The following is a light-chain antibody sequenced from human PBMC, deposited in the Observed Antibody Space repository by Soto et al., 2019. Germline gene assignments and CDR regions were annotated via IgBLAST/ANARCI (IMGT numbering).Light chain of an antibody. Sequence: EIVLTQSPGTLSLSPGERATLSCRASQSVSSSYLAWYQQKPGQAPRLLIYGASSRATGIPDRFSGSGSGTDFTLIISSLEPEDFAVYYCQQYGSSPWTFGQGTKVEIK. V-gene: IGKV3-20*01. CDR1: QSVSSSY. CDR2: GAS. CDR3: QQYGSSPWT. J-gene: IGKJ1*01.